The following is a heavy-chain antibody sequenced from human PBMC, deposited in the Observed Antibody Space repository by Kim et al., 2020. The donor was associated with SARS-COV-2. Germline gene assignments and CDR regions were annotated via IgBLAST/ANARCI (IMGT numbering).Heavy chain of an antibody. CDR1: GGSISSSSYY. D-gene: IGHD6-6*01. V-gene: IGHV4-39*01. CDR3: ARQAAREYSSVSDSGAFDI. CDR2: IYYSGST. J-gene: IGHJ3*02. Sequence: SETLSLTCTVSGGSISSSSYYWGWIRQPPGKGLEWIGSIYYSGSTYYNPSLKSRVTISVDTSKNQFSLKLSSVTAADTAVYYCARQAAREYSSVSDSGAFDIWGQGTMVTVSS.